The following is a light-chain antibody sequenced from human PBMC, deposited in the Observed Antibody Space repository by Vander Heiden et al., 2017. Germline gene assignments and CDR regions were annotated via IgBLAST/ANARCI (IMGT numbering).Light chain of an antibody. CDR1: QSVSSY. CDR2: DAS. Sequence: EIVLTQSPATLSLSPGERATLSCRASQSVSSYLAWYQQKPGQAPRLLIYDASNRATGIPARFSGSGSGTDFTLTISSLEPEDFAVYYCQQRSNGSKTFGQGTRLEIK. V-gene: IGKV3-11*01. CDR3: QQRSNGSKT. J-gene: IGKJ5*01.